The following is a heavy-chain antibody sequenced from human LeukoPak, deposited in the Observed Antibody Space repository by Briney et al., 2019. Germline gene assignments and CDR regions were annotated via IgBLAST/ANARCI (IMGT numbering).Heavy chain of an antibody. D-gene: IGHD6-13*01. J-gene: IGHJ4*02. CDR3: AKLGSWYYFDY. V-gene: IGHV3-23*01. CDR2: ISGSGGST. CDR1: GFTFSGYA. Sequence: GGSLRLSCAASGFTFSGYAMSWVRQAPGKGLEWVLAISGSGGSTYYADSVKGRFTISRDNSKNTLYLQMNSLRAEDTAVYYCAKLGSWYYFDYWGQGTLVTVSS.